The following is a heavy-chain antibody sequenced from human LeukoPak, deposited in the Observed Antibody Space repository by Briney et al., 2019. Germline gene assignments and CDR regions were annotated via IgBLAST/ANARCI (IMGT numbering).Heavy chain of an antibody. CDR3: ARALTRLSYYNPSFDY. J-gene: IGHJ4*02. V-gene: IGHV1-46*01. D-gene: IGHD3-10*01. Sequence: ASMKVSCKASGYTFSDYYVHWVRQAPGQGLEWMGMVNPSGATTGYVQRFQGRLTVTRDTSTNTVYMELTSLRSEDTAVYFCARALTRLSYYNPSFDYWGQGTLVTISS. CDR1: GYTFSDYY. CDR2: VNPSGATT.